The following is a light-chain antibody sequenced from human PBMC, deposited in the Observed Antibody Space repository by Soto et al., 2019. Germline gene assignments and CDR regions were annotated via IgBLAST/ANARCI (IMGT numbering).Light chain of an antibody. CDR2: DVN. V-gene: IGLV2-11*01. CDR1: NDDVGGYNY. Sequence: QSVLTQPRSVSGSPGQSVTISCTGTNDDVGGYNYVSWYQHHPGQAPKLIISDVNKRPSGVPDRFSGSKSGNTASLTISGLQAEDEADYYCSSYTSSSTLKVFGTGTKVTVL. J-gene: IGLJ1*01. CDR3: SSYTSSSTLKV.